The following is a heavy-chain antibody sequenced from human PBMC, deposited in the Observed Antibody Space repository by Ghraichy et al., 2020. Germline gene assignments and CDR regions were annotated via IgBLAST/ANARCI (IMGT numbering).Heavy chain of an antibody. V-gene: IGHV4-59*08. CDR1: GGSISGYY. J-gene: IGHJ6*02. CDR3: ARGHTIFEVVPPRHAVDE. Sequence: SETLSLTCTVSGGSISGYYWSWIRQSPGKGLEWIGYIYYTGFANYNPSLKGRVSMSVDTSQNHFSLNLNSVTAADTAVYYCARGHTIFEVVPPRHAVDELGRGTTVIVAS. D-gene: IGHD3-3*01. CDR2: IYYTGFA.